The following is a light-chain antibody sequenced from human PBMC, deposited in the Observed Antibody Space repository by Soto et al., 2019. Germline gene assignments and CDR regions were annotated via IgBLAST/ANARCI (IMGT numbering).Light chain of an antibody. Sequence: DIPMTQSPSTLSASVGDRVTITCRASQNIDNWLAWFQQKPGKAPNLLIYKASTLETGAPSRFSGSGSGAEFTLTISSLQPDDFATYYCQQYKSLSYTFGQGTKLEMK. CDR3: QQYKSLSYT. J-gene: IGKJ2*01. CDR2: KAS. CDR1: QNIDNW. V-gene: IGKV1-5*03.